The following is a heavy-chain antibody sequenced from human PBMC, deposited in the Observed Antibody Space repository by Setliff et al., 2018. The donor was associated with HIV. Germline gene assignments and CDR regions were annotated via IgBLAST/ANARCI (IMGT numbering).Heavy chain of an antibody. CDR1: GGSISGHY. Sequence: PSETLSLTCSFSGGSISGHYWSWIRQTPGKGLEWIATIYTTERISYNPSLRSRVTISVETSQNLFSLRLRSVTAADTGVYYCASIPQGTAMVTEDYWGQGTLVTVSS. J-gene: IGHJ4*02. D-gene: IGHD5-18*01. CDR3: ASIPQGTAMVTEDY. V-gene: IGHV4-59*11. CDR2: IYTTERI.